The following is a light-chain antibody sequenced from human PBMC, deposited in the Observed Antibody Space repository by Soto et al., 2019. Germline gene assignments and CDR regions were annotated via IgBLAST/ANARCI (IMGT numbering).Light chain of an antibody. CDR1: SSDVGSYNR. CDR3: CSFTRSTTYV. J-gene: IGLJ1*01. CDR2: EVS. V-gene: IGLV2-18*02. Sequence: QSALTQPPSVSGAPGQSVTISCSGTSSDVGSYNRVSWYQQPPGTAPKVMIYEVSNRPSGVPDRCSGSKSGNTASLTISGLQAEYEGDSYCCSFTRSTTYVFGTGTKVTVL.